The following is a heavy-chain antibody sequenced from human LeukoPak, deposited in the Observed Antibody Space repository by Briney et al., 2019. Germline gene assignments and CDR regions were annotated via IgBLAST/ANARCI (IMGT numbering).Heavy chain of an antibody. D-gene: IGHD6-25*01. J-gene: IGHJ4*02. CDR3: AGAAARLDY. CDR2: IYYSGST. Sequence: SETLSLTCTVSGGSVSSGSYYWSWIRQPTGKGLEWIGYIYYSGSTNYNPSLKSRVTISVDTSKNQFSLRLSSVTAADTAVYYCAGAAARLDYWGQGTLVTVSS. CDR1: GGSVSSGSYY. V-gene: IGHV4-61*01.